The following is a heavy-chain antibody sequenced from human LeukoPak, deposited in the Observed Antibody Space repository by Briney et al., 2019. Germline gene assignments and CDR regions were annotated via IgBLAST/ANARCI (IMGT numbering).Heavy chain of an antibody. J-gene: IGHJ3*02. Sequence: GGSLRLSCAASGFTFSNAWMSWVRQAPGKGLEWVGRIKSKTDGGTTDYAAPVKGRFTISRDDSKNTLYLQMNSLKTEDTAVYYCTTEGVAAPHDAFDIWGQGTMVTVSS. CDR3: TTEGVAAPHDAFDI. CDR1: GFTFSNAW. D-gene: IGHD2-15*01. CDR2: IKSKTDGGTT. V-gene: IGHV3-15*01.